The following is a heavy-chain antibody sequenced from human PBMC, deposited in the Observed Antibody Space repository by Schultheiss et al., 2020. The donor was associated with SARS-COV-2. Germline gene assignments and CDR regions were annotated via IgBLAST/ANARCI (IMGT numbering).Heavy chain of an antibody. V-gene: IGHV3-30*02. J-gene: IGHJ4*02. CDR3: AKDAGGDYFDH. CDR1: GFTFSSYG. D-gene: IGHD1-26*01. CDR2: IWYDGSNK. Sequence: GGSLRLSCAASGFTFSSYGMHWVRQAPGKGLEWVAVIWYDGSNKYYADSVKGRFTISRDNSKNTLYLQMNSLRAEDTTVYYCAKDAGGDYFDHWGQGTLVTVSS.